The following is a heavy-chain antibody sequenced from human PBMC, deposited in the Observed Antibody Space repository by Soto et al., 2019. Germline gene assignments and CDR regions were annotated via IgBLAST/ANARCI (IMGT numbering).Heavy chain of an antibody. Sequence: QITLRESGPTLVKPTQTLTLTCTFSGFSLNTREVGVGWIRQPPGKALEWLALIFWDDDKRYSPSLKTRLTISKDTSNSQVVLTMTNTVTVDTYTYYCAHVWIGPPIEYYLVYYFDTWGQGSLVTVS. CDR1: GFSLNTREVG. V-gene: IGHV2-5*02. CDR3: AHVWIGPPIEYYLVYYFDT. D-gene: IGHD1-26*01. CDR2: IFWDDDK. J-gene: IGHJ4*02.